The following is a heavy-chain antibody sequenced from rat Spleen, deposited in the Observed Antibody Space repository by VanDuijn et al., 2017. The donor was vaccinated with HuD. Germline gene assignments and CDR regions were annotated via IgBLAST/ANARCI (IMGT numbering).Heavy chain of an antibody. J-gene: IGHJ2*01. V-gene: IGHV2-1*01. CDR2: IWGDGST. CDR1: GFSLTSYH. D-gene: IGHD5-1*01. Sequence: QVQLKESGPGLMQPSQTLSLTCIVSGFSLTSYHVHWVRQSPGKGLEWMGIIWGDGSTNYNSALKSRLSISRDTSKSQVFLKMNSLQTEDTAIYFCTRANWAPDYWGQGVMVTVSS. CDR3: TRANWAPDY.